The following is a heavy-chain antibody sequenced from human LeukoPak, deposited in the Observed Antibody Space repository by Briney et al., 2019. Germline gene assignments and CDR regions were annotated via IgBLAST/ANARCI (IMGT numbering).Heavy chain of an antibody. V-gene: IGHV4-4*07. D-gene: IGHD6-6*01. CDR3: ARGGYSSSSNYYYYMDV. Sequence: KPSETLSLTCTVSGGSISTCYWSWIRQPAGKGLEWIGRIYTSGSTNYNPSLKSRVTMSLDTSKNQFSLKLSSVTAADTAVYYCARGGYSSSSNYYYYMDVWGKGTTVTVSS. J-gene: IGHJ6*03. CDR1: GGSISTCY. CDR2: IYTSGST.